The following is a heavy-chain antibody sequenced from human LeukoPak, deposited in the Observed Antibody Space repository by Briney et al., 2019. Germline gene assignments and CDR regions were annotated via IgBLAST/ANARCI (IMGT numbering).Heavy chain of an antibody. V-gene: IGHV3-21*01. CDR2: ISSSSSYI. CDR1: GFTFSSYS. Sequence: GGSLRLSCAASGFTFSSYSMNWVRQAPGKGLEWVSSISSSSSYIYYADSVKGRFTISRDNAKNSPYLQMNSLRAEDTAVYYCARDPLTRPFDYWGQGTLVTVSS. CDR3: ARDPLTRPFDY. J-gene: IGHJ4*02.